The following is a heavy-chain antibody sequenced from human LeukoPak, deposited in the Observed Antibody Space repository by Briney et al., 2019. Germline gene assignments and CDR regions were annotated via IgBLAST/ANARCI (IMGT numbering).Heavy chain of an antibody. J-gene: IGHJ4*02. V-gene: IGHV3-15*01. D-gene: IGHD4/OR15-4a*01. Sequence: KCGESLKMSCAASGFTFSNAWMSWARQAPGKGLEWVGRIKSKTDGGTTDYAAPVKGRFTISRDDSKNTLYLQMNSLKTEDTAVYYCTTWDYGNKNWGQGTLVTISS. CDR1: GFTFSNAW. CDR3: TTWDYGNKN. CDR2: IKSKTDGGTT.